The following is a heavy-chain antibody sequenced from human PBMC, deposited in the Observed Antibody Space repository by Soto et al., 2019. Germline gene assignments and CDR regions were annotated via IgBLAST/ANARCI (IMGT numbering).Heavy chain of an antibody. Sequence: PSETLSLTCTVSGGSISSGGYYWSWIRQHPGKGLEWIGYIYYSGSTYYNPSLKSRVTISVDTSKNQFSLKLSSVTAADTAVYYCARDINYPSLGLHNWFDPWGQGTLVTVSS. CDR1: GGSISSGGYY. CDR3: ARDINYPSLGLHNWFDP. D-gene: IGHD1-7*01. CDR2: IYYSGST. V-gene: IGHV4-31*03. J-gene: IGHJ5*02.